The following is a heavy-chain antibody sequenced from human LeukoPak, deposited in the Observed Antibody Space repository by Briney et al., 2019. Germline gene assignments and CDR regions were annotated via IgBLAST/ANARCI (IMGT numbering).Heavy chain of an antibody. D-gene: IGHD5-12*01. CDR1: GVSMRSYY. J-gene: IGHJ4*02. CDR2: VFSSGST. V-gene: IGHV4-59*01. CDR3: TRGGWLRFDY. Sequence: SETLSLTCTVSGVSMRSYYWSWIRQPPGKGLEWIGYVFSSGSTDYNPSLKNRVTMSVVTSRNQFSLNLRSVTAADTAVYYCTRGGWLRFDYWGQGILVTVSS.